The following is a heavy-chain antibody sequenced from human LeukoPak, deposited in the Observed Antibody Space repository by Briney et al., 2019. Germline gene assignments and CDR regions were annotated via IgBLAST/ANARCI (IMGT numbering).Heavy chain of an antibody. CDR3: ARDGRKTYYYDSSGYPGGY. Sequence: ASVKVSCKASGYTFTSYYMHWVRQAPGQGLEWMGIINPSGGSTSYAQKFQGRVTMTRDTSTSTVYMELSSLRSEDTAAYYCARDGRKTYYYDSSGYPGGYWGQGTLVTVSS. CDR1: GYTFTSYY. CDR2: INPSGGST. D-gene: IGHD3-22*01. J-gene: IGHJ4*02. V-gene: IGHV1-46*01.